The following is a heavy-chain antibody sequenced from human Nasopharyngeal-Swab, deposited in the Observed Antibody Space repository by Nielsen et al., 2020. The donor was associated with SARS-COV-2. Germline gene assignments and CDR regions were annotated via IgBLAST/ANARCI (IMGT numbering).Heavy chain of an antibody. CDR2: IKSKTDGGTT. Sequence: GESLKISCAASGITFSNAWMSWGRQAPGKGLEWVGRIKSKTDGGTTDYAAPVKGRFTISRDDSKNTLYLQMNSLKTEDTAVYYCTTDGTAYYYGMDVWGQGTTVTVSS. V-gene: IGHV3-15*01. CDR3: TTDGTAYYYGMDV. D-gene: IGHD2-8*02. CDR1: GITFSNAW. J-gene: IGHJ6*02.